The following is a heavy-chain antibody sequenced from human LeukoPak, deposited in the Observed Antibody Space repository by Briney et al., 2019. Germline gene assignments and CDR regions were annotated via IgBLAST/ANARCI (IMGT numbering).Heavy chain of an antibody. Sequence: GGSLRLSCAASGFTFSSYGMHWVRQAPGKGLEWVAFIRYDGSNKYYADSVKGRFTISRDNSTNTLYMQMNSLRAEDTAVYYYAKSYCGGDCRYYWGEGALVTVSS. V-gene: IGHV3-30*02. CDR3: AKSYCGGDCRYY. CDR1: GFTFSSYG. CDR2: IRYDGSNK. D-gene: IGHD2-21*01. J-gene: IGHJ4*02.